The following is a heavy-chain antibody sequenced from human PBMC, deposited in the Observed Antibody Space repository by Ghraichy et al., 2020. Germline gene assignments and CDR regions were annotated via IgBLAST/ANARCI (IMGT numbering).Heavy chain of an antibody. V-gene: IGHV3-30*18. Sequence: GGSLRLSCAASGFIFSSYGMQWVRQAPGKGLEWVAVTSYDGEIKHYAESVRGRFTIARDNSKNKVDLQMNSLRPEDTAVYYCAKDWALGIRGSGPLYYQYGLDVWGQGTTVTVSS. J-gene: IGHJ6*02. CDR1: GFIFSSYG. CDR2: TSYDGEIK. CDR3: AKDWALGIRGSGPLYYQYGLDV. D-gene: IGHD1-14*01.